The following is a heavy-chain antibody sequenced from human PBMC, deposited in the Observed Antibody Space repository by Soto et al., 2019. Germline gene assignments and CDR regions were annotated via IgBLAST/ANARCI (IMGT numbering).Heavy chain of an antibody. CDR1: GFSFSNYA. CDR3: TRDPYGGSRYYFDS. J-gene: IGHJ4*02. CDR2: IWYDGSNK. D-gene: IGHD1-26*01. Sequence: PGGSLRLSCAASGFSFSNYAMHWVSQAPGKGLEWVAVIWYDGSNKYYADSVTGRFTISKDNSQTTVYLQMNSLRAEDSAVYYCTRDPYGGSRYYFDSWGQGTLDTVSS. V-gene: IGHV3-33*01.